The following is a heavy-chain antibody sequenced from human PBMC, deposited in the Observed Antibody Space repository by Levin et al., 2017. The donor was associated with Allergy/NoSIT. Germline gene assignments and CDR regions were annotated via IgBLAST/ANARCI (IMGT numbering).Heavy chain of an antibody. J-gene: IGHJ4*02. CDR1: GFTFSNYG. CDR3: ARGGAARPDY. V-gene: IGHV3-48*01. D-gene: IGHD6-6*01. Sequence: GGSLRLSCAASGFTFSNYGMNWVRQAPGKGLEWVSYISSSSGTITYADSVKGRFTISRDNAKNSLYLQLNSLRAEDTAVYYCARGGAARPDYWGQGTLVTVSS. CDR2: ISSSSGTI.